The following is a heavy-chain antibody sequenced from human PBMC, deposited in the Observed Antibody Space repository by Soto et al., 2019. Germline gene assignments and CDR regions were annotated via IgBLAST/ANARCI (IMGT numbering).Heavy chain of an antibody. D-gene: IGHD4-17*01. J-gene: IGHJ4*02. CDR2: ISSSSSYI. CDR3: ARDSTTVTHPVDY. Sequence: VGSLRLSCAASGFTFSSYSMNWVRQAPGKGLEWVSSISSSSSYIYYADSVKGRFTISRDNAKNSLYLQMNSLRAEDTAVYYCARDSTTVTHPVDYWGQGTLVTVSS. CDR1: GFTFSSYS. V-gene: IGHV3-21*01.